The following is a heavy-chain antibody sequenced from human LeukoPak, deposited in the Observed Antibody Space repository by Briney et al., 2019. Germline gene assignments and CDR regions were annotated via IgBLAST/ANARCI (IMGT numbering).Heavy chain of an antibody. Sequence: GGSLGLSCAASGFTFSSYSMNWVRQAPGKRLEWVSSISSSSSYIYYADSVKGRFTISRDNAKNSLYLQMNSLRAEDTAVYYCARDRYGDYVEEFDYWGQGTLVTVSS. V-gene: IGHV3-21*01. CDR1: GFTFSSYS. J-gene: IGHJ4*02. CDR3: ARDRYGDYVEEFDY. CDR2: ISSSSSYI. D-gene: IGHD4-17*01.